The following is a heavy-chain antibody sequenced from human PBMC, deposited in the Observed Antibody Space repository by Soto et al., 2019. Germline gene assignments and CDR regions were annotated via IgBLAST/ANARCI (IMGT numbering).Heavy chain of an antibody. CDR2: IIPILGIA. CDR3: ARLGYCTNGVCSYYMDV. D-gene: IGHD2-8*01. V-gene: IGHV1-69*02. J-gene: IGHJ6*03. CDR1: GGTFSSYT. Sequence: GASVKVSCKASGGTFSSYTISWVRQAPGQGLEWMGRIIPILGIANYAQKFQGRVTITADKSTSTAYMELSSLRSEDTAVYYCARLGYCTNGVCSYYMDVWGKGTTVTVSS.